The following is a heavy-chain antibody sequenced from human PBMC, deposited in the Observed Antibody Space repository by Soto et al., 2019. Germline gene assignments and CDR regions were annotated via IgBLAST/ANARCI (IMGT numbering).Heavy chain of an antibody. CDR2: IYYSGST. J-gene: IGHJ5*02. CDR3: ARVECCSGSYLSCWFDP. Sequence: QVQLQESGPGLVKPSQTLSLTCTVSGGSISSGGYYWSWIRQHPGKGLEWIGYIYYSGSTYYNPSLKSRVTISVDTSKNQCSLKLSSLTAADTAVYYCARVECCSGSYLSCWFDPWGQGTLVTVSS. CDR1: GGSISSGGYY. V-gene: IGHV4-31*03. D-gene: IGHD3-10*02.